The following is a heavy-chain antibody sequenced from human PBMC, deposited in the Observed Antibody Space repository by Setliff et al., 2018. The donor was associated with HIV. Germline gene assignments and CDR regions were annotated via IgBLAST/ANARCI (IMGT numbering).Heavy chain of an antibody. V-gene: IGHV5-51*01. CDR1: GYKFSSYW. J-gene: IGHJ6*03. CDR2: IYPGDSDT. Sequence: PGESLKLSCKGSGYKFSSYWIGWVRQMPGKGLEWMGIIYPGDSDTRYSPSFQGQVTISADKSTNTAYLQWTGLKASDTAMYYCARLPNAATYQSYYMDVWGEGTTVTVSS. CDR3: ARLPNAATYQSYYMDV. D-gene: IGHD2-15*01.